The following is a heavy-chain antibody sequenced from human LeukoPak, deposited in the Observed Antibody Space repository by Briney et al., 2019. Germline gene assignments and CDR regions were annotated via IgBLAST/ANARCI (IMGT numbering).Heavy chain of an antibody. D-gene: IGHD3-10*01. J-gene: IGHJ4*02. CDR3: ARAAALFHSASGSYTSHPYFDA. CDR2: MTSSSAYM. CDR1: GFTFSRYN. V-gene: IGHV3-21*01. Sequence: GGSLRLSCAASGFTFSRYNMHWVRQAPGKGLEWVSAMTSSSAYMDYADSVRGRFTISRDNAKNSLFLQMDSLRAGDTAVYYCARAAALFHSASGSYTSHPYFDAWGQGTPVTVSS.